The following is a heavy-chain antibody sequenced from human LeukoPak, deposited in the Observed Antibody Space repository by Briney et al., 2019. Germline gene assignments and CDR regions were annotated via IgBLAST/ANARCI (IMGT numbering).Heavy chain of an antibody. D-gene: IGHD6-13*01. CDR3: AKDNTKEQQLDYYFDY. CDR2: IRYDGSSK. CDR1: VFTFSSYG. Sequence: PGGSLRLSCAASVFTFSSYGMHWVREAPGKGLEGVAFIRYDGSSKYYADAVKGRFTISRNNSNNTLYLQMNSLRAEDTTVYYCAKDNTKEQQLDYYFDYWGQGTLVTVSS. J-gene: IGHJ4*02. V-gene: IGHV3-30*02.